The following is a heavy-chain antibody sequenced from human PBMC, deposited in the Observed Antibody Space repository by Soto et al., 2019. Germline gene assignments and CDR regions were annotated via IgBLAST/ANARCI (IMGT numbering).Heavy chain of an antibody. CDR1: GYTFTSYG. J-gene: IGHJ6*02. Sequence: XSVKVSCRASGYTFTSYGISWVRQAPGQGLEWMGWISAYNGNTNYSQKLQGRVTMTTDTSTSKAYMELRSRRSDYTAVYYCAREAQIPPYDFWDHANPQYYYYGMDVWGQGTTVTVSS. V-gene: IGHV1-18*01. CDR3: AREAQIPPYDFWDHANPQYYYYGMDV. CDR2: ISAYNGNT. D-gene: IGHD3-3*01.